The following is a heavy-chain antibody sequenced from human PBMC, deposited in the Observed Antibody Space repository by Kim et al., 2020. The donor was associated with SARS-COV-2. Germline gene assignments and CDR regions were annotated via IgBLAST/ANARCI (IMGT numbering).Heavy chain of an antibody. CDR2: INHSGST. J-gene: IGHJ4*02. D-gene: IGHD6-19*01. Sequence: SETLSLTCAVYGGSFSGYYWSWIRQPPGKGLEWIGEINHSGSTNYNPSLKSRVTISVDTSKNQFSLKLSSVTAADTAVYYCARGAPYSSGWYGVGEVRYFDYWGQGTLVTVSS. CDR3: ARGAPYSSGWYGVGEVRYFDY. V-gene: IGHV4-34*01. CDR1: GGSFSGYY.